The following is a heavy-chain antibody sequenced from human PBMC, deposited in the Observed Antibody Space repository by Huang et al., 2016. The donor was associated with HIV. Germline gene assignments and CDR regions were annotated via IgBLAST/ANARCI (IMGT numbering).Heavy chain of an antibody. CDR3: ASQHIGAAATWF. CDR2: VYQRGST. J-gene: IGHJ4*02. D-gene: IGHD6-13*01. CDR1: GDFISSTNYY. Sequence: QLQLQESGPGQVKPSATLSLTCTVPGDFISSTNYYWGWLRQSPGKGLEWVGSVYQRGSTNDNPSLKSRVTLSVDTSRNQFSLRLNSVTAADTAVYYCASQHIGAAATWFWGRGTQVAVSS. V-gene: IGHV4-39*01.